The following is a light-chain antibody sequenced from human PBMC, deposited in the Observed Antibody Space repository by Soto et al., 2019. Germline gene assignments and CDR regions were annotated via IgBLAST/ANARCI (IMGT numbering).Light chain of an antibody. CDR2: DVS. J-gene: IGLJ1*01. Sequence: QSALTQPASVSGSPGQSITISCTGTSSDVGGYNYVSWYQQHPGKAPKLMIYDVSNRPSGVSNRFSGSKSGNTACLTISGLQADDEADYYCSSYTSSSILYVFGTGTKLTVL. V-gene: IGLV2-14*01. CDR3: SSYTSSSILYV. CDR1: SSDVGGYNY.